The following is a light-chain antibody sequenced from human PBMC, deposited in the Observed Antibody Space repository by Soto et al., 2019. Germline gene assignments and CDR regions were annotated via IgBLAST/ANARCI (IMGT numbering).Light chain of an antibody. J-gene: IGKJ1*01. CDR3: QQYTNRPPWT. CDR2: GAS. Sequence: EIVMTQSPATLSGSPGERATLSCRASQSVSTNLACYQQKPGQAPRLLIYGASTRATGIPARFSGRGSGTEFTLTISSLQADDVAVYYCQQYTNRPPWTFGQGTKV. V-gene: IGKV3-15*01. CDR1: QSVSTN.